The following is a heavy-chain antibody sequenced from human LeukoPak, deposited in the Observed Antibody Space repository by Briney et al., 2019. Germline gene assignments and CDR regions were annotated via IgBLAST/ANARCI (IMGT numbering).Heavy chain of an antibody. CDR1: GGSISSGDYY. J-gene: IGHJ4*02. CDR3: ARNYDSSGYSQYYFDY. Sequence: SQTLSLTCTVSGGSISSGDYYWSWIRQPPGKGLEWIGYIYYSGSTYYNPSLKSRVTISVDTSKNQFSLKLSSVTAADTAVYYCARNYDSSGYSQYYFDYWGQGTLVTASS. D-gene: IGHD3-22*01. V-gene: IGHV4-30-4*01. CDR2: IYYSGST.